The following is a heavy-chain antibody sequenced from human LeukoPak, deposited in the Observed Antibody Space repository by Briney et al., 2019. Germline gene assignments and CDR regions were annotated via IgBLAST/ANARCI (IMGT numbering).Heavy chain of an antibody. V-gene: IGHV4-61*02. D-gene: IGHD5-12*01. CDR1: GGSISSGSYY. J-gene: IGHJ4*02. CDR3: ASFGGYGVYYFDY. CDR2: IYTSGST. Sequence: SETLSLTCTVSGGSISSGSYYWSWIRQPAGKGLEWIGRIYTSGSTNYNPSLKSRVTISVDTSKNQFSLKLSSVTAADTAVYYCASFGGYGVYYFDYWGQGTLVTVSS.